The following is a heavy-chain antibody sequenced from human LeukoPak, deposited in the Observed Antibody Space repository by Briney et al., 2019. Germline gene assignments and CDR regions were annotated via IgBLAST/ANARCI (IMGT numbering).Heavy chain of an antibody. CDR3: ARGPQQVGDNWFDP. CDR2: INPNSGGT. CDR1: GYTFNGCY. J-gene: IGHJ5*02. Sequence: ASVKVPYKASGYTFNGCYMHWARQAPGQGLEWMGWINPNSGGTNYAQKFQGWVTMTRDTSISTAYMELSRLRSDDTAVYYCARGPQQVGDNWFDPRGQGTLVTVSS. V-gene: IGHV1-2*04. D-gene: IGHD6-13*01.